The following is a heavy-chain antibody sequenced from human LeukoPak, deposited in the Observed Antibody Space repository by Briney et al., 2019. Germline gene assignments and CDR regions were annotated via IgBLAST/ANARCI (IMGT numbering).Heavy chain of an antibody. D-gene: IGHD3-10*01. CDR1: GGSISSGSYY. Sequence: SETLSLTCTVSGGSISSGSYYWSWIRQPAGKGLEWIGRIYTSGSTNYNPSLKSRVTISVDTSKNQFSLKLSSVTAADTAVYYCARLPFVGYYYMDVWGKGTTVTVSS. CDR3: ARLPFVGYYYMDV. CDR2: IYTSGST. V-gene: IGHV4-61*02. J-gene: IGHJ6*03.